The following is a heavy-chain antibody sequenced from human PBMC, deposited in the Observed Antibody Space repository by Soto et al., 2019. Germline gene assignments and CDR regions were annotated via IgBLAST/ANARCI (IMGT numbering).Heavy chain of an antibody. CDR1: GFKFDDYM. J-gene: IGHJ4*02. Sequence: EVLLVESGGGVVQPGGSLRLSCEASGFKFDDYMMHWVRQAPGKGLEWISRISWDGDFLDYADSIKGRFTVSRDNSKNSLYLHMNSLKTEDTAFYYCAKGGNGGSSLDHWGQGTLVTVSS. D-gene: IGHD1-26*01. CDR3: AKGGNGGSSLDH. CDR2: ISWDGDFL. V-gene: IGHV3-43*01.